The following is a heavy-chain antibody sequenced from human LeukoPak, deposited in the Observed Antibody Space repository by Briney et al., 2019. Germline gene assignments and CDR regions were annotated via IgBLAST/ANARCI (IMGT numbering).Heavy chain of an antibody. Sequence: VASVKVSCKASGYTFTSYGISWVRQAPGQGLEWMGWISAYNGDTCYAQKFQGRLTMTTDTSTSTAYMDLWSLRSDDTAVYYCAREHDNKVRYYNGMDVWGQGTTVTVSS. CDR2: ISAYNGDT. D-gene: IGHD3-22*01. J-gene: IGHJ6*02. CDR3: AREHDNKVRYYNGMDV. CDR1: GYTFTSYG. V-gene: IGHV1-18*01.